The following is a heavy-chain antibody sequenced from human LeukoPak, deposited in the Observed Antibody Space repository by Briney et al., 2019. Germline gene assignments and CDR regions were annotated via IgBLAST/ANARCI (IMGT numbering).Heavy chain of an antibody. V-gene: IGHV4-34*01. CDR1: GGSFSGYF. J-gene: IGHJ5*02. D-gene: IGHD3-16*02. CDR3: ARDENGYVWGSFRA. Sequence: SETLSLTCAVYGGSFSGYFWSWIRQPPGKGLEWIGEINHSGSTNYNPSLKSRVTISVDTSKNQFSLKLSSVTAADTAVYYCARDENGYVWGSFRAWGQGTLVTVSS. CDR2: INHSGST.